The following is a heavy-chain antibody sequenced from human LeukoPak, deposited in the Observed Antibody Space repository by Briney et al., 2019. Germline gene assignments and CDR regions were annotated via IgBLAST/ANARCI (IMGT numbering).Heavy chain of an antibody. D-gene: IGHD2-2*01. CDR3: ATALFPPIPSARLPNGGTIPDY. CDR2: FDPEDGET. J-gene: IGHJ4*02. Sequence: ASVKVSCKASGYTFTGYYMHWVRQAPGKGLEWMGGFDPEDGETIYAQKFQGRVTMTEDTSTDTAYMELSSLRSEDTAVYYCATALFPPIPSARLPNGGTIPDYWGQGTLVTVSS. V-gene: IGHV1-24*01. CDR1: GYTFTGYY.